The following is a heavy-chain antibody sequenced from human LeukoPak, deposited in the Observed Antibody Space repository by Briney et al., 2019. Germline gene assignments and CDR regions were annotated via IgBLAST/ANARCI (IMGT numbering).Heavy chain of an antibody. CDR2: ISGNGGST. D-gene: IGHD5-12*01. CDR3: AKDNRGMVATPFDY. CDR1: GFTFSSYA. J-gene: IGHJ4*02. V-gene: IGHV3-23*01. Sequence: GGSLRLSCAASGFTFSSYAMSWVRQAPGEGLEWFSAISGNGGSTDYADSVKGRFTMSRDNSKNTLYLQMNSLRAEDTAVYYCAKDNRGMVATPFDYWGQGTLVTVSS.